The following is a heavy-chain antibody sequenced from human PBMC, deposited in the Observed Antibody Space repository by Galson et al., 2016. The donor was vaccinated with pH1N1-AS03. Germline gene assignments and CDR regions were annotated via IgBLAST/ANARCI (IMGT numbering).Heavy chain of an antibody. D-gene: IGHD1-1*01. CDR1: GFTFDYFY. V-gene: IGHV3-11*01. CDR2: ISTAGITT. Sequence: SLRLSCAASGFTFDYFYMSWIRQAPGKGLEWISFISTAGITTHYADSVKGRFTISRDNANNSLYLEMTSLRPEDTAIYYCARNWNYFNLWGQGVLFPVSS. CDR3: ARNWNYFNL. J-gene: IGHJ4*02.